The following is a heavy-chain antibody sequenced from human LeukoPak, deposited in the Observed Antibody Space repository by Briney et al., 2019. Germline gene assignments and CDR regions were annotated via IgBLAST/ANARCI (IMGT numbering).Heavy chain of an antibody. CDR3: ARDLFVGYYYYGMDV. CDR2: IYHSEST. Sequence: PSETLSLTCAVSGGSISSGGYSWSWIRQPPGKGLEWTGYIYHSESTYYNPSLKSRVTISVDRSKNQFSLKLSSVTAADTAVYYCARDLFVGYYYYGMDVWGQGTTVTVSS. J-gene: IGHJ6*02. CDR1: GGSISSGGYS. V-gene: IGHV4-30-2*01.